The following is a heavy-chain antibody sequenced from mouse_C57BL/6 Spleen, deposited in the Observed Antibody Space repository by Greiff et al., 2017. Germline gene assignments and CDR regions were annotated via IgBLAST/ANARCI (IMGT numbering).Heavy chain of an antibody. CDR1: GYTFTEYP. CDR2: FYPGSGSI. J-gene: IGHJ2*01. CDR3: ARDEDKGDYSNYVLDN. D-gene: IGHD2-5*01. V-gene: IGHV1-62-2*01. Sequence: VQLQQSGAELVKPGASVKLSCKASGYTFTEYPIPWVKKRSGQGLEWIGWFYPGSGSIKYNEKFKDKATLTADKSSSTVYMELSRLTSEDSAVYFCARDEDKGDYSNYVLDNWGQGTTLTVSS.